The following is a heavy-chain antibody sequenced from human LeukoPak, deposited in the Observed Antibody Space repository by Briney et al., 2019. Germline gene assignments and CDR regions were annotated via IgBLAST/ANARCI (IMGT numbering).Heavy chain of an antibody. Sequence: SSETLSLTCAVYGGSFSGYYWSWVRQPPGKGLEWIGEINHSGSTNYNPSLKSRVSISVATAKDQCSRKLSGVTVDDTAVYYCARVGHYDFWSGYYTGRKSANLNWFDPWGQGTLVTVSS. V-gene: IGHV4-34*01. CDR3: ARVGHYDFWSGYYTGRKSANLNWFDP. CDR2: INHSGST. D-gene: IGHD3-3*01. CDR1: GGSFSGYY. J-gene: IGHJ5*02.